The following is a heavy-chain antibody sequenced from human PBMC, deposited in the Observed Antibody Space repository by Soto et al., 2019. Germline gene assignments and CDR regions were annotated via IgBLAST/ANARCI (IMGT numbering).Heavy chain of an antibody. CDR3: ARDMGYSGYDFNWFDP. CDR1: GGTFSSYA. J-gene: IGHJ5*02. Sequence: GASVKVSCKASGGTFSSYAISWVRQAPGQGLEWMGGIIPIFGTANYAQKFQGRVTITADESTSTAYMELSSLRSEDTAVYYCARDMGYSGYDFNWFDPWGQGNLVTVSS. V-gene: IGHV1-69*13. D-gene: IGHD5-12*01. CDR2: IIPIFGTA.